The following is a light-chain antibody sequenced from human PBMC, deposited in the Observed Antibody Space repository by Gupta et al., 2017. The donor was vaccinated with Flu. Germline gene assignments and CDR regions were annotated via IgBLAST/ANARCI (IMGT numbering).Light chain of an antibody. V-gene: IGKV3-20*01. CDR2: GAS. CDR3: QQYGSSPYS. J-gene: IGKJ2*03. CDR1: QSVSSSY. Sequence: EIVLTQSPGTLSLSPGERATLSCRASQSVSSSYLAWYQQKPGQAPRVLIYGASSRATGIPDRFSGSGSGTDFTLTISRLEPEDVEVYYCQQYGSSPYSFGQGTKLEIK.